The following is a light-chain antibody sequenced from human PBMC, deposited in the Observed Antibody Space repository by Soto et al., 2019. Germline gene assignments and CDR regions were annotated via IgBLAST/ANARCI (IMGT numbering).Light chain of an antibody. J-gene: IGKJ1*01. CDR2: GAS. Sequence: EIVLTQPAGTLSLSPGERVTLSCRASQSVSSNYLAWYQQKPGQAPRLLNYGASSRAAGIPDRFSGSGSGTDFTLTISRLEPEDFAVYYCHQYGDSLWTFGQGTKVEIK. CDR1: QSVSSNY. CDR3: HQYGDSLWT. V-gene: IGKV3-20*01.